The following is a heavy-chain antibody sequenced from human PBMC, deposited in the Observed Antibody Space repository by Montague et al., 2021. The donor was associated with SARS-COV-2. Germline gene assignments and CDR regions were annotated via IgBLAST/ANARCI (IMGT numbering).Heavy chain of an antibody. CDR2: IYYTGNT. D-gene: IGHD1-26*01. J-gene: IGHJ4*02. Sequence: SETLSLTCAVSDGSISSPNWWNWVRQPPGKGLEWIGEIYYTGNTNYNPSLKSRVTIFIDKSKNHFSLQLSSVTAADTAIYYCARKGSGRSDLAYWGQGTLVTVSS. CDR1: DGSISSPNW. V-gene: IGHV4-4*02. CDR3: ARKGSGRSDLAY.